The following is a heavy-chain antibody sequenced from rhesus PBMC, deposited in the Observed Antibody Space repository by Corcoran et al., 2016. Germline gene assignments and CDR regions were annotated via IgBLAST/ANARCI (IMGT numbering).Heavy chain of an antibody. CDR1: GGSIRSSY. Sequence: QLQLQESGPGLVKPSETLSDTCAVSGGSIRSSYWSWILQAPGKGLEWIGCIYAGGSWTNYNPSLESRVTLSVDTSKNQFSLKLTSVTAADTAVYYCVRYNRDTYYYFDYWGQGVLVSVSS. D-gene: IGHD3-16*01. CDR3: VRYNRDTYYYFDY. J-gene: IGHJ4*01. V-gene: IGHV4-169*01. CDR2: IYAGGSWT.